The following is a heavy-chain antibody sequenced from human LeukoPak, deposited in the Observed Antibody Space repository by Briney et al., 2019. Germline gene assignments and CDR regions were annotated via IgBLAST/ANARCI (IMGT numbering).Heavy chain of an antibody. CDR3: ARYCSGGSCYSRDAFDI. CDR1: GYSFTSYW. CDR2: IYPGDSDT. V-gene: IGHV5-51*01. Sequence: GESLKISCKGSGYSFTSYWIAWVRQMPGKGLEWMGIIYPGDSDTRYSPSLQGQVTISADKSISTAYLQWSSLKASDTAMYYCARYCSGGSCYSRDAFDIWGQGTMVTVSS. D-gene: IGHD2-15*01. J-gene: IGHJ3*02.